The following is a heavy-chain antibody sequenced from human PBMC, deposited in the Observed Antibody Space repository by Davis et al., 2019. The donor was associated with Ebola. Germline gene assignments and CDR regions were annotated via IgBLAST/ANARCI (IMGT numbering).Heavy chain of an antibody. CDR1: RFTFSSYS. Sequence: GGSLRLSCAASRFTFSSYSMNWVRQAPGKGLEWISYIGGSGNPIYYADSVKGRFTISRDNAKNSLYLQMNSLRPEDTALYYCARWGTSPDCSSGSCSYYFDYWGRGTLVTVSS. J-gene: IGHJ4*02. CDR3: ARWGTSPDCSSGSCSYYFDY. V-gene: IGHV3-48*04. D-gene: IGHD2-15*01. CDR2: IGGSGNPI.